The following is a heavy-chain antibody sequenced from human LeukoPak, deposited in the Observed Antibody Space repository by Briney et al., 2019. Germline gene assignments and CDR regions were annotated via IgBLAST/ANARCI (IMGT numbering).Heavy chain of an antibody. V-gene: IGHV3-23*01. J-gene: IGHJ6*03. CDR1: GFTFSSYA. CDR3: AKGNGVVVVPADNYYMDV. Sequence: AGSLRLSCAASGFTFSSYAMSRVRQAPGKGLEWVSAISGSGGSTSYADSVKGRFTISRDNSKNTLYLQMNSLRAEDTAVYYCAKGNGVVVVPADNYYMDVWGKGTTVTVSS. D-gene: IGHD2-2*01. CDR2: ISGSGGST.